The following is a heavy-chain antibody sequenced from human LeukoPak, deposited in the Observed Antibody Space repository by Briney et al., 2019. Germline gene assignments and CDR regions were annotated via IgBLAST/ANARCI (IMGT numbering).Heavy chain of an antibody. CDR3: ARGHSNYDGIDY. J-gene: IGHJ4*02. D-gene: IGHD4-11*01. CDR2: IYSGGST. Sequence: GGSLRLSCAASGFTVSSNYMSWVRQAPGKGLEWVSVIYSGGSTYYADSVKGRFTISRDNSKNTLYLQMNSLRAEDTAVYYCARGHSNYDGIDYWGQGTLITVSS. CDR1: GFTVSSNY. V-gene: IGHV3-53*01.